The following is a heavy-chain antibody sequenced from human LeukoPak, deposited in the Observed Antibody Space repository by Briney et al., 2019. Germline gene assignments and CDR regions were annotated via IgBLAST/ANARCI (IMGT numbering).Heavy chain of an antibody. CDR3: ARGDYGDPNWFDP. CDR1: GFTFSSYE. J-gene: IGHJ5*02. D-gene: IGHD4-17*01. CDR2: ISSSGSTI. Sequence: GGSLRLSCAASGFTFSSYEMNWVRQAPGKGLEWVSYISSSGSTIYYADSVKGRFTSSRDNAKNSLYLQMNSLRAEDTAVYYCARGDYGDPNWFDPWGQGTLVTVSS. V-gene: IGHV3-48*03.